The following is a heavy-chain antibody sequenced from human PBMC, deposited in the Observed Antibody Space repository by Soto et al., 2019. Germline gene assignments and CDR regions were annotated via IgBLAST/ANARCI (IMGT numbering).Heavy chain of an antibody. CDR3: ARVSSSSCHDY. CDR2: ISAYNGNT. D-gene: IGHD6-13*01. Sequence: QVQLVQSGAEVKKPGASVKVSCKASGYTFTSYGISWVRQAPGQGLEWMGWISAYNGNTNYAQKLQGRVTMTTDTSTSTAYMETSSLSSYDTAMHSCARVSSSSCHDYWGQGTLVTVSS. J-gene: IGHJ4*02. CDR1: GYTFTSYG. V-gene: IGHV1-18*01.